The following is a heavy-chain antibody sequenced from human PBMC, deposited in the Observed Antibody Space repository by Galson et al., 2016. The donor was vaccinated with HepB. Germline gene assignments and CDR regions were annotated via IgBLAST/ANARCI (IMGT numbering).Heavy chain of an antibody. J-gene: IGHJ6*02. D-gene: IGHD3-9*01. CDR2: ITWKGVRI. Sequence: SLRLSCAASGFSFDDHDMHWVRQIPGKGLEWVSGITWKGVRIGYADSVKGRFTVSRAHAKSSLYLEMNTLRPDDTALYYCAKEFPRYDLGTGYYKEGGEESYYYNGLDVWGRGTMVTVSS. V-gene: IGHV3-9*01. CDR1: GFSFDDHD. CDR3: AKEFPRYDLGTGYYKEGGEESYYYNGLDV.